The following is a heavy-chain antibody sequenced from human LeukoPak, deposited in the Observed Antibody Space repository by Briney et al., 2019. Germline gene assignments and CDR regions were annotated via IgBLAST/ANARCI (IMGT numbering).Heavy chain of an antibody. CDR3: ARMVDVVATTPPYYYGMDV. CDR2: INHSGST. J-gene: IGHJ6*04. D-gene: IGHD5-12*01. Sequence: PSQTLSLTCTVSGGSISSGDYYWSWIRQPPGKGLEWMGEINHSGSTNYNPSLKSRVTISVDTSKNQFSLKLSSVTAADTAVYYCARMVDVVATTPPYYYGMDVWGKGTTVTVSS. V-gene: IGHV4-30-4*01. CDR1: GGSISSGDYY.